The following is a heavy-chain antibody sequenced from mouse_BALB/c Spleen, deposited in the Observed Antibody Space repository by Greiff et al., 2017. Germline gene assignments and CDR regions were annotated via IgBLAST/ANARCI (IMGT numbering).Heavy chain of an antibody. Sequence: EVQVVESGGGLVKPGGSLKLSCAASGFTFSSYAMSWVRQSPEKRLEWVAEISSGGSYTYYPDTVTGRFTISRDNAKNTLYLEMSSLRSEDTAMYYCARAPLTRDAMDYWGQGTSVTVSS. V-gene: IGHV5-9-4*01. CDR1: GFTFSSYA. J-gene: IGHJ4*01. CDR3: ARAPLTRDAMDY. CDR2: ISSGGSYT.